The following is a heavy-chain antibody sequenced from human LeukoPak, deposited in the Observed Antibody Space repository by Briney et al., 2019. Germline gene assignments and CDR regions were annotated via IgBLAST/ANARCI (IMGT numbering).Heavy chain of an antibody. J-gene: IGHJ4*02. CDR3: ATTGTTSGFDY. V-gene: IGHV3-30*04. Sequence: GGPLRLPCPASGFPFSSYAMHGVGQAPGKGLEGVAVISYDGSNKYYADSVKGRFTISRDNSKNTLYLQMNSLRAEDTAVYYCATTGTTSGFDYWGQGTLVTVSS. CDR1: GFPFSSYA. CDR2: ISYDGSNK. D-gene: IGHD1-1*01.